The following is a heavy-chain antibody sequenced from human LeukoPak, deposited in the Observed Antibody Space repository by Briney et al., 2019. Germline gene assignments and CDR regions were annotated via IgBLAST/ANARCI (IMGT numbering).Heavy chain of an antibody. J-gene: IGHJ3*02. CDR2: ISWNSGSI. V-gene: IGHV3-9*01. D-gene: IGHD4-17*01. CDR3: ARDRNGDYVDAFDI. CDR1: GFTFDDYA. Sequence: LAGGSLRLSCAASGFTFDDYAMHWVRQAPGKGLEWVSGISWNSGSIGYADSVKGRFTISRDNAKNSLYLQMNSLRAEDTAVYYCARDRNGDYVDAFDIWGQGTMVTVSS.